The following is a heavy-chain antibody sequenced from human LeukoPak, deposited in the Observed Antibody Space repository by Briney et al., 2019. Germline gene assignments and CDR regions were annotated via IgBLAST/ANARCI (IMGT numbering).Heavy chain of an antibody. CDR2: IKQDGSEK. V-gene: IGHV3-7*03. CDR3: ARDSGSWYLHYFDY. J-gene: IGHJ4*02. CDR1: GFTFSNYW. Sequence: PGGSLRLSCAASGFTFSNYWMSWVRQAPGKGLEWVANIKQDGSEKHYVDSVKGRFAISRDNSKNTLYLQMNSLRAEDTAVYYCARDSGSWYLHYFDYWGQGTLVTVSS. D-gene: IGHD6-13*01.